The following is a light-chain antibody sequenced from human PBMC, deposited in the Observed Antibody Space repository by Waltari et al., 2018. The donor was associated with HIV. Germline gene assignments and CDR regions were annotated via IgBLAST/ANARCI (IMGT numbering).Light chain of an antibody. V-gene: IGLV2-23*02. CDR2: EVS. CDR1: SSDVGRYNL. CDR3: CAYAGSTTYVI. Sequence: QSALTQPASVSGSPGPSLTISCTGTSSDVGRYNLVSWYQQHPGQAPKLMISEVSKRPSGVSNRFSGSKSGNTASLTISGLQAEDEADYYCCAYAGSTTYVIFGGGTKLTVL. J-gene: IGLJ2*01.